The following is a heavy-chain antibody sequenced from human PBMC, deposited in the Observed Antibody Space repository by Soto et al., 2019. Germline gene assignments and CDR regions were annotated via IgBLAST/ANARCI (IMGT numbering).Heavy chain of an antibody. CDR2: ISYDGSSK. D-gene: IGHD3-22*01. CDR1: GFTFSNYA. J-gene: IGHJ4*02. CDR3: AREPAYYYDSSGYSVPFGY. V-gene: IGHV3-30-3*01. Sequence: QVPLVESGGGVVQPGRSLRLSCAASGFTFSNYAMHWVRQAPGKGLEWVAVISYDGSSKYYADSVKGRFTIARDNSKNTLYLQMNSLRAEDTAVYYCAREPAYYYDSSGYSVPFGYWGQGTLVTVSS.